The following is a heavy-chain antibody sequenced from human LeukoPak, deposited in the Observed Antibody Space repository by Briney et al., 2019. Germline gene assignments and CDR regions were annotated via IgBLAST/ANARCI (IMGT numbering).Heavy chain of an antibody. J-gene: IGHJ4*02. V-gene: IGHV3-33*01. CDR3: ARGGMVRGVIGDY. Sequence: GRSLRLSCAASGFTFSRYGMHWVRQAPGKGLEWVAVIWYDGSNKYYADSVKGRFTISRENSKNTLYLQMNSLRAEDTAVYYCARGGMVRGVIGDYWGQGTLVTVSS. CDR1: GFTFSRYG. D-gene: IGHD3-10*01. CDR2: IWYDGSNK.